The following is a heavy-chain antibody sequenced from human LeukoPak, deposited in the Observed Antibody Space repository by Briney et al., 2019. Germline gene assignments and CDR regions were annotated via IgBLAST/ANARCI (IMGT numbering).Heavy chain of an antibody. CDR2: ISSSGSTI. D-gene: IGHD3-22*01. CDR1: GFTFSDYY. V-gene: IGHV3-11*04. CDR3: ARERNYYDSSGYYYVLDY. J-gene: IGHJ4*02. Sequence: GGSLRLSCAASGFTFSDYYMSWIRQAPGKGLEWVSYISSSGSTIYYADSVKGRFTISRDNAKNSLYLQMNSLRAEDTAVYYCARERNYYDSSGYYYVLDYWGQGTLVTVSS.